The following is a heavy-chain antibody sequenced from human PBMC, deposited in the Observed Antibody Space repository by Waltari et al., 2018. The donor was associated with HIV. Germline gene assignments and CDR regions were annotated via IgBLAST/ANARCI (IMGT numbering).Heavy chain of an antibody. CDR1: GGSFSTNA. Sequence: QVQIVQSGAEVTKPGSSVKASCEPSGGSFSTNAVSWVRQVPGQGRGWLGGVSPIFGSPDYSQKFHGRLTIDADESINTAYMELSSLTSEDTAVYYCATGDGRNFGVVREYYHYGMDVWGQGTTVTVSS. CDR3: ATGDGRNFGVVREYYHYGMDV. D-gene: IGHD3-3*01. J-gene: IGHJ6*02. V-gene: IGHV1-69*01. CDR2: VSPIFGSP.